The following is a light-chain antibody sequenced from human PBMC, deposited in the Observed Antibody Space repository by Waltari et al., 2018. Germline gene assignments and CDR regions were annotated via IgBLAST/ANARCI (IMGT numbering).Light chain of an antibody. J-gene: IGLJ3*02. CDR1: SRDIGGYNY. CDR3: YSYADTFTWV. Sequence: QSALTQPRSVSGSPGQSVPISCTGTSRDIGGYNYVSWYQQHPGKAPKLIIYDVTQRPSGVPDRFSASKSGNTASLTIAGLQADDEADYYCYSYADTFTWVFGGGTKLTVL. V-gene: IGLV2-11*01. CDR2: DVT.